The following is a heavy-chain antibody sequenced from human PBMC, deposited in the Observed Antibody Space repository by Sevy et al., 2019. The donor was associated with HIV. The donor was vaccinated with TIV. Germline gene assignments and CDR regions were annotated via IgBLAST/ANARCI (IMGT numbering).Heavy chain of an antibody. V-gene: IGHV4-59*11. D-gene: IGHD2-2*01. J-gene: IGHJ4*02. CDR2: IYYNGHI. Sequence: SETLSLTCTVSGGSITSLYWNWIRQPPGKGLEWIANIYYNGHINYNPSLKSRVTLSVDTSKNQFSLKLSSVTAADTAVYYCARGAARYCSRTSCYDFDYWGQGTLVTVSS. CDR3: ARGAARYCSRTSCYDFDY. CDR1: GGSITSLY.